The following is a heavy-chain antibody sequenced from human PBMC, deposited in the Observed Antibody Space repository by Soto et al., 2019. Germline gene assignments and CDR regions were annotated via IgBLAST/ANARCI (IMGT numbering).Heavy chain of an antibody. J-gene: IGHJ6*02. D-gene: IGHD2-21*02. CDR1: GGSISSYC. CDR3: ARDQYCGGDCYGYGMDV. Sequence: SETLSLTCTVSGGSISSYCWSWIRQPAGKGLEWIGRIYTSGSTNYNPSLKSRVTMSVDTSKNQFSLKLSSVTAADTAVYYCARDQYCGGDCYGYGMDVWGQGTTVTVSS. CDR2: IYTSGST. V-gene: IGHV4-4*07.